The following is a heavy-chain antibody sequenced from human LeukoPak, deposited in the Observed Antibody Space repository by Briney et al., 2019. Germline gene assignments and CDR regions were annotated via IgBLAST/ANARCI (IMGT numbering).Heavy chain of an antibody. CDR1: GGSISSGSYY. CDR3: ARQNPSGYHIYYFDY. Sequence: SETLSLTCTVSGGSISSGSYYWSWIRQPAGKGLEWIGRIYTSGSTNYNPSLKSRVTISVDTSKNQFSLRLSSVTAADTAVYYCARQNPSGYHIYYFDYWGQGTLVTVSS. V-gene: IGHV4-61*02. D-gene: IGHD3-22*01. J-gene: IGHJ4*02. CDR2: IYTSGST.